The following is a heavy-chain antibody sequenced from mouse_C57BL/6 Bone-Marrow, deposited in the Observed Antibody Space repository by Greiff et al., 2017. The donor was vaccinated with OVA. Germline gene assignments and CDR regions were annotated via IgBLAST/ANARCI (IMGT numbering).Heavy chain of an antibody. CDR2: IYPGSGST. CDR1: GYTFTSYW. CDR3: ARGDYSNYEDFDY. V-gene: IGHV1-55*01. J-gene: IGHJ2*01. Sequence: VQLQQPGAELVKPGASVKMSCKASGYTFTSYWITWVKQRPGQGLEWIGDIYPGSGSTNYNEKFKSKATLTVDTSSSTAYMQLSSLTSEDSAVYYCARGDYSNYEDFDYWGQGTTLTVSS. D-gene: IGHD2-5*01.